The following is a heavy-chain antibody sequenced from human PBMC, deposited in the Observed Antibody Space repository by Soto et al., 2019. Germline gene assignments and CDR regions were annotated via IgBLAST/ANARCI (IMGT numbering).Heavy chain of an antibody. D-gene: IGHD3-3*01. Sequence: EVQLVESGGGLVQPGRSLRLSCEASGFTFHDYGMHWVRRSPGKGLEWVSGITWNSGTIAYADSVKGRFTISRDNAKNTLYLQMNSLRPEDTALYYCAKDSQLRFLEWLPGYAMDVWGQGTTVTVSS. J-gene: IGHJ6*02. CDR3: AKDSQLRFLEWLPGYAMDV. V-gene: IGHV3-9*01. CDR1: GFTFHDYG. CDR2: ITWNSGTI.